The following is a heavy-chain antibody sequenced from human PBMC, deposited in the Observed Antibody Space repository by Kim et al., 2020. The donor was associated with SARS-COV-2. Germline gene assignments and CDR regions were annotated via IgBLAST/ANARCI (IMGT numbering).Heavy chain of an antibody. D-gene: IGHD3-10*01. Sequence: SETLSLTCTVSGGSISSGGYYWSWIRQHPGKGLEWIGYIYYSGSTYYNPSLKSRVTISVDTSKNQFSLKLSSVTAADTAVYYCARDLHGSGSYWDYWGQGTLVTVSS. CDR2: IYYSGST. CDR3: ARDLHGSGSYWDY. V-gene: IGHV4-31*03. J-gene: IGHJ4*02. CDR1: GGSISSGGYY.